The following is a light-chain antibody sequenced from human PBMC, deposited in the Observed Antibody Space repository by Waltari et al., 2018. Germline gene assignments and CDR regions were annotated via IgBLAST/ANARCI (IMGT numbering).Light chain of an antibody. Sequence: QSALTQPPSVSGSPGQSVTISCTGTSSDVGSFNRVSWYQQPPGPAPKLILYEVTYRPSGVPDRFSGSRSGNTASLTISGLQAEDEADYYCSSFTNSNTWVFGGGTKLTVL. CDR1: SSDVGSFNR. V-gene: IGLV2-18*02. CDR2: EVT. CDR3: SSFTNSNTWV. J-gene: IGLJ3*02.